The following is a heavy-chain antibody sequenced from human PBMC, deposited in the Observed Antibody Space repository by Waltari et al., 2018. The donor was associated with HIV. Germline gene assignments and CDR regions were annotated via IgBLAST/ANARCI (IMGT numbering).Heavy chain of an antibody. CDR1: GFTFDDYA. CDR2: ISGNSGSV. Sequence: EVHLVESGGGLVQPGRSLRLSCAASGFTFDDYAMHWVRQTPGKCLGWVTGISGNSGSVGYADSEKSRFTISGDYSKNSLLLQMSILRPEDTAFYYCAKGPTLTSAPTYFNYWGQGTLVTVSS. V-gene: IGHV3-9*01. D-gene: IGHD2-2*01. CDR3: AKGPTLTSAPTYFNY. J-gene: IGHJ4*02.